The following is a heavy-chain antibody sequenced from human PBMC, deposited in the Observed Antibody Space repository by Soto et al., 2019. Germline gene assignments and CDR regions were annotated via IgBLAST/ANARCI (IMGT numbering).Heavy chain of an antibody. D-gene: IGHD5-18*01. Sequence: SETLSLTCTVSGVSISSGGYCWSWIRQHPGKGLEWIGYIYYSGSTYYNPSLKSRVTISVDTSKNQFSLKLSSVTAADTAVYYCARDPRYSYGPDYYYYYGMDVWGQGTTVTVSS. J-gene: IGHJ6*02. CDR1: GVSISSGGYC. CDR2: IYYSGST. CDR3: ARDPRYSYGPDYYYYYGMDV. V-gene: IGHV4-31*03.